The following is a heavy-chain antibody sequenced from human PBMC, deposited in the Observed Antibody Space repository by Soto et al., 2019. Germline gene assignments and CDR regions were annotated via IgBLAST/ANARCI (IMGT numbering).Heavy chain of an antibody. V-gene: IGHV4-59*01. CDR1: GGSISSYY. Sequence: QVQLQESVPGLVKPSETLSLTCTVSGGSISSYYWSWIRQPPGKGLEWIGYIYYSGSTHYNPSLKSRVTISVDTSKDPFSLKLSSVTAADTDVYYWARGGGNPWGQGTLVTVSS. J-gene: IGHJ5*02. CDR3: ARGGGNP. CDR2: IYYSGST.